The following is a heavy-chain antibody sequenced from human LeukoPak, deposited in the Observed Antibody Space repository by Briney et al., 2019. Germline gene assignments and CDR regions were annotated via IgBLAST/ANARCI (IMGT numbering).Heavy chain of an antibody. J-gene: IGHJ4*02. V-gene: IGHV5-51*01. CDR1: GYSFTSYW. Sequence: GESLKISCKGSGYSFTSYWIGWVRQMPGKGLEWMGIIYPGDSDTTYSPSFQGQVTISADRSINTAYLQWSSLTASDTAMYYCASRPFETTVVPWDFYWGQGTQVTVSS. D-gene: IGHD4-23*01. CDR3: ASRPFETTVVPWDFY. CDR2: IYPGDSDT.